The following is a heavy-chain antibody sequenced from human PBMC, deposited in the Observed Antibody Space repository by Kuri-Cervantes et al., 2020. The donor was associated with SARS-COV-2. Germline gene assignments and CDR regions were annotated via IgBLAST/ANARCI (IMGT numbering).Heavy chain of an antibody. J-gene: IGHJ3*02. V-gene: IGHV3-33*08. Sequence: GESLKISCAASGFTSSNYGVHWVRQAPGKGLEWVAVIWYDGSNKYYADSVKGRFTISRDNYKNTLYLQMNSLRAEDTAVYYCARRESWKGDFDIWGQGTMVTVSS. D-gene: IGHD1-1*01. CDR1: GFTSSNYG. CDR2: IWYDGSNK. CDR3: ARRESWKGDFDI.